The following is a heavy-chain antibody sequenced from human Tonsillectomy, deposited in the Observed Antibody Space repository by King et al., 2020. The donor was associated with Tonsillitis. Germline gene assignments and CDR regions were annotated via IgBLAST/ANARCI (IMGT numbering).Heavy chain of an antibody. CDR3: ARYPLYFGSGSYYSSDAFDI. J-gene: IGHJ3*02. CDR1: GFTFSGYS. Sequence: QLVQSGGGLVKSGGSLRLSCAASGFTFSGYSMNWVRQAPGKGLEWVSSISSSSSFIYYADSVKGRFTISRDNAKNSLYLQMNRLRAEDTAVYYCARYPLYFGSGSYYSSDAFDIWGQGTMVTVSS. CDR2: ISSSSSFI. V-gene: IGHV3-21*01. D-gene: IGHD3-10*01.